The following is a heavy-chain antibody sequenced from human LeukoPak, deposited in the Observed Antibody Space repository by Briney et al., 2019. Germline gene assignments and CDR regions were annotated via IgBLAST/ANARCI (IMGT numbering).Heavy chain of an antibody. CDR2: ISGSGGST. J-gene: IGHJ5*02. D-gene: IGHD3-22*01. CDR1: GFTFSGYA. CDR3: AKDWPYDSSGYYYPPWFDP. V-gene: IGHV3-23*01. Sequence: GGSLRLSCAASGFTFSGYAMSWVRQAPGKGLEWVSPISGSGGSTYYADVVKGRFTISRDNSKNTLYLKMSSLRAEDMAVYYCAKDWPYDSSGYYYPPWFDPWGQGTLVTVSS.